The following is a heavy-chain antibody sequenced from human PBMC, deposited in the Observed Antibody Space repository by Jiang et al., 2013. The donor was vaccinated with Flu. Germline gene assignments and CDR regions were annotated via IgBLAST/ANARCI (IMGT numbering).Heavy chain of an antibody. CDR1: GSSISSYY. Sequence: PGLVKPSETLSLTCTVSGSSISSYYWNWFRQSPRKGLEWIGYVYDIGSPSYSPSLKSRVTISVDTSKNQFSLRLNSVTAADTAVYYCAKSGAGFPYGMDVWGQGTTVFASS. J-gene: IGHJ6*02. CDR2: VYDIGSP. D-gene: IGHD1-14*01. CDR3: AKSGAGFPYGMDV. V-gene: IGHV4-59*13.